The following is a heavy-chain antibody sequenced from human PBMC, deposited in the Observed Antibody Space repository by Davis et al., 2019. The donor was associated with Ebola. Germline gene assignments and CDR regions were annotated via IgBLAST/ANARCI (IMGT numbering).Heavy chain of an antibody. CDR3: ARYPAITMIQGVIIEPFDY. J-gene: IGHJ4*02. V-gene: IGHV3-21*01. Sequence: GESLKISCAASGFTFSSYSMNWVRQAPGQGLEWVSSISSSSSYIYYADSVKARFTISRDNAKNSLYLQMNSLRAEDTAVYYCARYPAITMIQGVIIEPFDYWGQGTLVTVSS. CDR2: ISSSSSYI. CDR1: GFTFSSYS. D-gene: IGHD3-10*01.